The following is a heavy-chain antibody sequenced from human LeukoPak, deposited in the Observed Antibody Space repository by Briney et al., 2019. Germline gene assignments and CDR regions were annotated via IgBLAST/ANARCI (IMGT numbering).Heavy chain of an antibody. D-gene: IGHD6-13*01. CDR3: ARAFLYSSSYDAFNI. CDR2: INHSGST. J-gene: IGHJ3*02. V-gene: IGHV4-34*01. Sequence: SETLSLTCAVYGGSFSDYYWSWIRQPPGKGLEWIGEINHSGSTNYNPSLKSRVTISVDTFKNQFSLKLTSVTAADTAVYYCARAFLYSSSYDAFNIWGQGTMVTVSS. CDR1: GGSFSDYY.